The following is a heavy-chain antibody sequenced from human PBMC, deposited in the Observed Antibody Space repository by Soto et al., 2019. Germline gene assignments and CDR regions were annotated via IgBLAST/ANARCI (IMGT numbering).Heavy chain of an antibody. J-gene: IGHJ3*02. Sequence: PWGSLRLSCAASGFTFSSYAMSWVRQAPGKGLEWVSAISGSGGSTYYADSVKGRFTISRDNSKNTLYLQMNSLRAEDTAVYYCAKPTGSGSYYEDAFDIWGQGTMVTVSS. CDR3: AKPTGSGSYYEDAFDI. CDR1: GFTFSSYA. D-gene: IGHD1-26*01. V-gene: IGHV3-23*01. CDR2: ISGSGGST.